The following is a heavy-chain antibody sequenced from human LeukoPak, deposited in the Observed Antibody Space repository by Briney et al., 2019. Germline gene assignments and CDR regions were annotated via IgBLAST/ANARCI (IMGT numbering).Heavy chain of an antibody. CDR1: GLSFSTYP. V-gene: IGHV3-23*01. CDR3: AKGLIVVVVAAAHDY. CDR2: LTGSGGTT. D-gene: IGHD2-15*01. Sequence: GGSLRLSCAASGLSFSTYPMSWVRQAPGKGLEWVSTLTGSGGTTYYADSVKGRFTISRDNSKNTLYLQMNSLRAEDTAVYYCAKGLIVVVVAAAHDYWGQGTLVTVSS. J-gene: IGHJ4*02.